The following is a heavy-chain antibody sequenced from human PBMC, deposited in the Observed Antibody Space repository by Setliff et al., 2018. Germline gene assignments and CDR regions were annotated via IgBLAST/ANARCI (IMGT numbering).Heavy chain of an antibody. D-gene: IGHD1-1*01. CDR3: VRDGTAYSYGLDV. CDR1: GDSFSDYY. V-gene: IGHV4-34*01. J-gene: IGHJ6*02. CDR2: INHRGST. Sequence: SETLSLTCVVYGDSFSDYYWSWIRQPPGKGLEWIEEINHRGSTNYSPSLRSRVTISVDTSKNQFSLMLTSVTAADTAVYYCVRDGTAYSYGLDVWGQGTTVTVSS.